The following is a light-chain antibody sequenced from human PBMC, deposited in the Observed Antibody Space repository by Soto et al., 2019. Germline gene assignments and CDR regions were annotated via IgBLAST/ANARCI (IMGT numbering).Light chain of an antibody. J-gene: IGKJ1*01. V-gene: IGKV3-20*01. CDR3: QQYANAPRS. Sequence: EIVLTQSPATLSLSPGERATLSCRASQSVSSYLAWYQQKPGQAPRLLIYATSSRATGIPDRFRGSGSGTDFTLSISRLEPEDFAMYYCQQYANAPRSFGQGTKVDIK. CDR1: QSVSSY. CDR2: ATS.